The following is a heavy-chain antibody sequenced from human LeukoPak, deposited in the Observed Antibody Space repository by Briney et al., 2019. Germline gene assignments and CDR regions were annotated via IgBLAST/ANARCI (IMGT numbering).Heavy chain of an antibody. J-gene: IGHJ6*02. CDR3: AADSSKKVDYYYYYGMDV. CDR2: IVVGSGNT. Sequence: SVKVSCKASGFTFTSSAMQWVRQARGQRLEWIGWIVVGSGNTNYAQKFQERVTITRDMSTSTAYMELSSLRSEDTAVYYCAADSSKKVDYYYYYGMDVWGQGTTVTVSS. CDR1: GFTFTSSA. V-gene: IGHV1-58*02. D-gene: IGHD2-2*01.